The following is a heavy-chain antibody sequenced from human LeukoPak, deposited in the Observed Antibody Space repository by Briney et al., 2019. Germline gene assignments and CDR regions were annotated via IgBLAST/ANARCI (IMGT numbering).Heavy chain of an antibody. CDR2: TYYRSKWYN. V-gene: IGHV6-1*01. CDR1: GDSVSSNSAT. J-gene: IGHJ4*02. CDR3: ARGSSSNSWYLDY. D-gene: IGHD6-13*01. Sequence: SQTLSLTCAISGDSVSSNSATWTWIRQSPSRGLEWLGRTYYRSKWYNDYAVSVKSRITIDPDTSKNHFSLQLNSVTPEDAAVYYCARGSSSNSWYLDYRGQGTLVTVSS.